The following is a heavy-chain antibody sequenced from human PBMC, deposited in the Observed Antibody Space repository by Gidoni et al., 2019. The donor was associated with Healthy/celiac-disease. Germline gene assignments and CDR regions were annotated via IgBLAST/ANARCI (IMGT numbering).Heavy chain of an antibody. CDR3: ARGPYKDLGGNSGQFDY. D-gene: IGHD2-21*02. CDR2: INHRGST. V-gene: IGHV4-34*01. Sequence: QVQLQQWGAGLLKPSETLSLTCAVYGRSFSGYYWSWIRQPPGKGLEWIGEINHRGSTNYNPSLKSRVTISVDTSKNQFSLKLSSVTAADTAVYYCARGPYKDLGGNSGQFDYWGQGTLVTVSS. CDR1: GRSFSGYY. J-gene: IGHJ4*02.